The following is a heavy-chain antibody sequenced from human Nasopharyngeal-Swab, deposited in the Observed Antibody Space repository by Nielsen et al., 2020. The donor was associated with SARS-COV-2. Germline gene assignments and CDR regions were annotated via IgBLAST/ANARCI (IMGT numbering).Heavy chain of an antibody. D-gene: IGHD3-10*01. CDR3: AKDDVVRGDAFDF. V-gene: IGHV3-23*01. CDR2: ISASGGST. Sequence: GGSLRHSCAASGFTFNIYAMAWVRRAPGRGLEWVSAISASGGSTYYRNSVKGRFSISRDNSKNTLFLQMNSLTVDDTALYYCAKDDVVRGDAFDFWGQGTMVTVSS. CDR1: GFTFNIYA. J-gene: IGHJ3*01.